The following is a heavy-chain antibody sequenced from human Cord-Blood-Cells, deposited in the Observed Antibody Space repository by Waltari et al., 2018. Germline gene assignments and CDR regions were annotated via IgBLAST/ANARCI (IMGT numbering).Heavy chain of an antibody. CDR3: ARGNNWFDP. Sequence: EVQLVESGGGLVQPGGSLRLSCAASGSTFSSHWMSWVRQAPGKGLEWVANIKQDGSEKYYVDSVKGRFTISRDNAKNSLYLQMNSLRAEDTAVYYCARGNNWFDPWGQGTLVTVSS. CDR1: GSTFSSHW. CDR2: IKQDGSEK. J-gene: IGHJ5*02. V-gene: IGHV3-7*01.